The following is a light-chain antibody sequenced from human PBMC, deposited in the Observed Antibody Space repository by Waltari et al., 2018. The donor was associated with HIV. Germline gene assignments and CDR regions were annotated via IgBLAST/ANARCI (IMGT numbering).Light chain of an antibody. V-gene: IGLV1-44*01. CDR1: HPNSGCNT. Sequence: QSVLTQPPSASGTPGPRAPIPCSGSHPNSGCNTGHVSQQLPGTAPKLLIYSNNQRPSGVPDRFSGSKSGTSASLAISGLQSEDEADYYCAAWDDSLNGLVVFGGGTKLTVL. CDR2: SNN. J-gene: IGLJ2*01. CDR3: AAWDDSLNGLVV.